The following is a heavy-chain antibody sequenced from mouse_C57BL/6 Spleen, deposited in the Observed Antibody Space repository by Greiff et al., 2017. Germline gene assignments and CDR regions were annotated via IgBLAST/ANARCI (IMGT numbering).Heavy chain of an antibody. J-gene: IGHJ1*03. D-gene: IGHD1-1*01. CDR1: GYTFTSYW. Sequence: QVQLQQSGAELVMPGASVKLSCKASGYTFTSYWMHWVKQRPGQGLEWIGEIDPSDSYTNYNQKFKGKSTLTVDKSSSTAYMQLSSLTSEDSAVYYCARTYGPDWYFDVWGTGTTVTVSS. CDR2: IDPSDSYT. CDR3: ARTYGPDWYFDV. V-gene: IGHV1-69*01.